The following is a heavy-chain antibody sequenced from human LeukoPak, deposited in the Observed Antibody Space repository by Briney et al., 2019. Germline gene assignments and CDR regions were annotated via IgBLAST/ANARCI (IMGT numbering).Heavy chain of an antibody. V-gene: IGHV4-59*01. D-gene: IGHD4-17*01. Sequence: SETLSLTCTVSGGSISHYYWSWIRQSPGKGMGWIGYIYYSGTTNYNPSLKSRVTISVDTSRNQFSLQLRSVTAADTAVYYCAREDPQTPVPEGMDVWGQGTTVIASS. CDR1: GGSISHYY. CDR2: IYYSGTT. CDR3: AREDPQTPVPEGMDV. J-gene: IGHJ6*02.